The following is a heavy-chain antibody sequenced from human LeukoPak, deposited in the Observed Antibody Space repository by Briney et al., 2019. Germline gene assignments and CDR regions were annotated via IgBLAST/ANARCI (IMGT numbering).Heavy chain of an antibody. V-gene: IGHV3-21*05. J-gene: IGHJ6*04. Sequence: GGSLRLSCAASGFTFSSYAMSWVRQAPGKGLEWVSYISSSSSYTNYADSVKGRFTISRDNAKNSLYLQMNSLRAEDTAVYYCARVIYDYGDYRLYYGMDVWGKGTTVTVSS. D-gene: IGHD4-17*01. CDR2: ISSSSSYT. CDR1: GFTFSSYA. CDR3: ARVIYDYGDYRLYYGMDV.